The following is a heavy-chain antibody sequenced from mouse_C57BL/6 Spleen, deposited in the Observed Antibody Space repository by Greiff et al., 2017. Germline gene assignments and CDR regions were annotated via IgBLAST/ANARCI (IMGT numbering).Heavy chain of an antibody. J-gene: IGHJ2*01. V-gene: IGHV1-42*01. CDR2: INPSTGGT. D-gene: IGHD1-1*01. CDR3: ARGHYGSGYFDY. CDR1: GYSFTGYY. Sequence: EVQLQQSGPELVKPGASVKISCKASGYSFTGYYMNWVKQSPEKSLEWIGEINPSTGGTTYNQKFKAKATLTVDKSSSTAYMQLKSLTSEDSAVYYCARGHYGSGYFDYWGQGTTLTVSS.